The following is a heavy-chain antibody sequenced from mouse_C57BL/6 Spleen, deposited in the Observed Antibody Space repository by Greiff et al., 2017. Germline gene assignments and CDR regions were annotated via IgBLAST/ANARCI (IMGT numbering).Heavy chain of an antibody. D-gene: IGHD2-4*01. CDR1: GFTFSSYG. J-gene: IGHJ3*01. V-gene: IGHV5-6*01. Sequence: EVMLVESGGDLVKPGGSLKLSCAASGFTFSSYGMSWVRQTPDKRLEWVATISSGGSYTYYPDSVKGRFTISRENAKNTLYLQMSSLKSEDTAMYYCASPYYDYDEAWFAYWGQGTLVTVSA. CDR3: ASPYYDYDEAWFAY. CDR2: ISSGGSYT.